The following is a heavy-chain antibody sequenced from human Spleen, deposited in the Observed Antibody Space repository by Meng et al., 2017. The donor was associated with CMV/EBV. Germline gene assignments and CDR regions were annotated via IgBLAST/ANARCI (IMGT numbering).Heavy chain of an antibody. CDR1: GFTFSSYS. J-gene: IGHJ4*02. V-gene: IGHV3-21*01. D-gene: IGHD1-26*01. CDR3: ARHLEWEYYFDY. CDR2: ITSSSSYI. Sequence: GGSLRLSCAASGFTFSSYSVSWVRQAPGKGLEWVSSITSSSSYIYYADSVKGRFTISRDNAKNSVFLQMTSLRADDTSVYYCARHLEWEYYFDYWGQGTVVTVSS.